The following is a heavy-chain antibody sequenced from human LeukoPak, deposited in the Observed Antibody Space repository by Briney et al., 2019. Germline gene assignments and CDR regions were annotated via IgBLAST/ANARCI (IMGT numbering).Heavy chain of an antibody. V-gene: IGHV4-34*01. J-gene: IGHJ4*02. Sequence: PSETLSLTCAVYGGSFSGYYWSWIRQPPGKGLEWIGEINHSGSTNYNPSLKSRVTISVDTSKNQFSLELSSVTAADTAVYYCARLYTSDIKYDYWGQGTLVTASS. D-gene: IGHD6-6*01. CDR3: ARLYTSDIKYDY. CDR2: INHSGST. CDR1: GGSFSGYY.